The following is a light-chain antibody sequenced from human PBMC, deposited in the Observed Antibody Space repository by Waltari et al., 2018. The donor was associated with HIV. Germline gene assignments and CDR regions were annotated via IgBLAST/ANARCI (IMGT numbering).Light chain of an antibody. CDR2: EVY. CDR1: TSDISAFNF. Sequence: HSALTQPASVSGSPGQSITISCTGPTSDISAFNFVSWYQQSPGRAPKLIIFEVYSRPSGISARFSGSKSGVTASLTISALRAEDEADYFCSSYSARGFVVFGGGTKVTVL. V-gene: IGLV2-14*01. CDR3: SSYSARGFVV. J-gene: IGLJ3*02.